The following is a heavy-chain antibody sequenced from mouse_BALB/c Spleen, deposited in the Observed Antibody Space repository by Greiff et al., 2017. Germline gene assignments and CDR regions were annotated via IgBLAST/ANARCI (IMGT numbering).Heavy chain of an antibody. CDR1: GYSITSDYA. V-gene: IGHV3-2*02. D-gene: IGHD2-3*01. Sequence: EVMLVESGPGLVKPSQSLSLTCTVTGYSITSDYAWNWIRQFPGNKLEWMGYISYSGSTSYNPSLKSRISITRDTSKNQFFLQLNSVTTEDTATYYCAGWLLPYYAMDYWGQGTSVTVSS. CDR3: AGWLLPYYAMDY. CDR2: ISYSGST. J-gene: IGHJ4*01.